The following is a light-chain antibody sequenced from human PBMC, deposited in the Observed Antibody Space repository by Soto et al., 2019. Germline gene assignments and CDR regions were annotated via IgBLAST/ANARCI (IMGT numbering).Light chain of an antibody. CDR2: GAS. CDR1: RDISNS. CDR3: QQTSAFPRT. J-gene: IGKJ1*01. V-gene: IGKV1-12*01. Sequence: DIPMTQSPSSVSASVGDRLTITCRASRDISNSLAWYQQTPGKAPKLLLRGASSLHRGVPSRFSGGGAGTEFTLTISCLQPEDFATYYCQQTSAFPRTFGQGTKVDVK.